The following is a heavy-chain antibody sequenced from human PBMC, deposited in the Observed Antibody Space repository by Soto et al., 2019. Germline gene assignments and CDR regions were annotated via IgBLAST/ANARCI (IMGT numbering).Heavy chain of an antibody. CDR1: GFTFSSYA. J-gene: IGHJ4*02. CDR2: ISYDGSNK. V-gene: IGHV3-30-3*01. D-gene: IGHD3-9*01. Sequence: GGSLRLSCAASGFTFSSYAMHWVRQAPGKGLEWVAVISYDGSNKYYADSVKGRFTTSRDNSKNTLYLQMNSLRAEDTAVYYCARDLFATDYDILTGYQEFDYWGQGTLVTVSS. CDR3: ARDLFATDYDILTGYQEFDY.